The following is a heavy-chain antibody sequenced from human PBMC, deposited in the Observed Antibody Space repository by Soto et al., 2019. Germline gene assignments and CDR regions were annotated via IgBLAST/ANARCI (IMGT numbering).Heavy chain of an antibody. CDR1: VGKVSSYW. CDR2: IYPGDSDT. J-gene: IGHJ5*02. Sequence: KMSSKRGVGKVSSYWIACVRQKSGKGLELMGIIYPGDSDTRYSPSLQGQVTISADTSINTVYLQWSSLKASETAMYYCASNPNAFWSGYFSRAWFDPGVQGTSVTVFS. V-gene: IGHV5-51*01. CDR3: ASNPNAFWSGYFSRAWFDP. D-gene: IGHD3-3*01.